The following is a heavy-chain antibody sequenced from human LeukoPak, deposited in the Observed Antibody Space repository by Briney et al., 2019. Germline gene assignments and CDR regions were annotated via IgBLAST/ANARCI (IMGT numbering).Heavy chain of an antibody. CDR2: IKQDGSEK. J-gene: IGHJ5*02. CDR1: GFTFSSYW. CDR3: ARYGGASWFDA. V-gene: IGHV3-7*01. D-gene: IGHD4/OR15-4a*01. Sequence: GGSLRLSCAGSGFTFSSYWMSRVRQAPGKGLEWVANIKQDGSEKYYVDSVKGRFTISRDNAKNSLDLQMNSLRAEDTAVYYCARYGGASWFDAWGQGTLVTVSS.